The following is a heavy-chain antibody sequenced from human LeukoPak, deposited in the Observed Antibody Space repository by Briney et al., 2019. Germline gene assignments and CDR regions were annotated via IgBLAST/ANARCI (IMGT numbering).Heavy chain of an antibody. V-gene: IGHV3-23*01. J-gene: IGHJ5*02. Sequence: GGSLRLSCSASGFTFSSYAMSWVRQAPGRGLEWVSAISGSGGSTYYADSVKGRFTISRDNSKNTLYLQMNSLRAEDTAVYYCANSGPSSSWYLQLEVDPWGQGTLVTVSS. CDR3: ANSGPSSSWYLQLEVDP. D-gene: IGHD6-13*01. CDR2: ISGSGGST. CDR1: GFTFSSYA.